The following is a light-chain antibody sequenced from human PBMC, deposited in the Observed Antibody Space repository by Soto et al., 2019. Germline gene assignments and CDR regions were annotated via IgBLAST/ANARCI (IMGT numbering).Light chain of an antibody. CDR3: QQDSGHYT. CDR2: KAS. V-gene: IGKV1-5*03. CDR1: QSISRW. J-gene: IGKJ2*01. Sequence: DIQMTQSPSALSASVGDRVTITCRASQSISRWLAWDQQKPGKAPKLLIYKASSLEGGVPSRFSGSGSGTDFTLTISSLHPDDVATYYGQQDSGHYTCGQGTKLEI.